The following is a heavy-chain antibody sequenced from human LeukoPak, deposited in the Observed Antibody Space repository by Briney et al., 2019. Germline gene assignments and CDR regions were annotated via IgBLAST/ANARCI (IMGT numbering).Heavy chain of an antibody. CDR3: ARGDIDH. CDR1: GYTFSNYG. J-gene: IGHJ4*02. Sequence: ASVKVSCKASGYTFSNYGITWVRQAPGQGLEWMGWISGYNGNTNFAQKLQGRVSMTRDRSTSTVYMELSSLRSDDTAVYYCARGDIDHWGQGTLVTVSS. V-gene: IGHV1-18*01. CDR2: ISGYNGNT.